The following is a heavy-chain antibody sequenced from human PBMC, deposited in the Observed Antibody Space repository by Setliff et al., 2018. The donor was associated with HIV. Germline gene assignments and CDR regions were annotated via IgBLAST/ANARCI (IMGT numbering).Heavy chain of an antibody. CDR3: ARGRDYTGSWFRPFYLDF. CDR1: GYYITSAYH. D-gene: IGHD3-3*01. J-gene: IGHJ4*01. V-gene: IGHV4-38-2*02. CDR2: INHSGST. Sequence: SETLSLTCTVSGYYITSAYHWSWIRQTPGKGLEWLGEINHSGSTAYNLALESRVSMSIDTSKNQFSLKLTSVTAADTAIYYCARGRDYTGSWFRPFYLDFWGHGNLVTVSS.